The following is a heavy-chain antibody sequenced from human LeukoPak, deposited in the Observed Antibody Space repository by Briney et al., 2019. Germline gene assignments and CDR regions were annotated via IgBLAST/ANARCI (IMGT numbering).Heavy chain of an antibody. Sequence: GGSLRLSCAASGFTFDDYGMSWVRKAPGKGQDWVSGINWNGGSTGYADSVKGRFTISRDTAKNALYLQMNSLRAEDTAVYYCARFMVTVYAFDIWGQGTMVTVSS. J-gene: IGHJ3*02. CDR2: INWNGGST. CDR1: GFTFDDYG. CDR3: ARFMVTVYAFDI. D-gene: IGHD2-21*02. V-gene: IGHV3-20*04.